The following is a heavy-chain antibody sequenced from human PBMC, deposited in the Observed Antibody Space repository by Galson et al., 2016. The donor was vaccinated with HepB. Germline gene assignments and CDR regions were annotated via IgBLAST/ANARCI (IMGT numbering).Heavy chain of an antibody. CDR2: IYYSGAT. J-gene: IGHJ4*02. V-gene: IGHV4-39*01. Sequence: SETLSLTCNVSGGSISSSAYYWGWIRQYPGKGLEWIGTIYYSGATYSNPSLKSRVTISVDSSKNQFSLNLSSVTATDTAVYYCARWEAKGLRLGELSWWGQGTLVTVSS. D-gene: IGHD3-16*02. CDR1: GGSISSSAYY. CDR3: ARWEAKGLRLGELSW.